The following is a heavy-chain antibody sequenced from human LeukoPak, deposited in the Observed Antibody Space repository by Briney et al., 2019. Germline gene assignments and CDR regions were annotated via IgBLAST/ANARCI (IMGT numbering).Heavy chain of an antibody. Sequence: SETLSLTCAVYGGSFSGYYWSWIRQPPGKGLEWIGEINHSGSTNYNPSLKSRVTISVDTSKNQFSLKLSSVTAADTAVYYCARVGRLRLGELSPNNWFDPWGQGTLVTVSS. CDR2: INHSGST. V-gene: IGHV4-34*01. D-gene: IGHD3-16*02. CDR1: GGSFSGYY. J-gene: IGHJ5*02. CDR3: ARVGRLRLGELSPNNWFDP.